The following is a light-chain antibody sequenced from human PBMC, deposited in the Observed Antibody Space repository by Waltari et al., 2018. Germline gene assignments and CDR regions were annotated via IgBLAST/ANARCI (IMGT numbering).Light chain of an antibody. CDR1: SSDVGVYNS. V-gene: IGLV2-8*01. CDR2: EVS. Sequence: QSALTQPPSPSGPPGQSVTISCTGTSSDVGVYNSVSLYHQHPGKAPKLMIYEVSKRPSGVPDRFSGSKSGNTASLTVSGLQAEDEADYYCSSYAGSNNLGVFGGGTKLTVL. J-gene: IGLJ3*02. CDR3: SSYAGSNNLGV.